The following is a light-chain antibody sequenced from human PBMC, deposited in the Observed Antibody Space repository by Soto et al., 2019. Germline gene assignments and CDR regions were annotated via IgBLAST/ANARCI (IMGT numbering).Light chain of an antibody. Sequence: NFMLTQPHSVSESPGKTVTISCTGSSGNFGSSYVQWLQQRPGSAPTTIIFEDNQRPSEVPDRFSGSIDRSSNSASLTISGLKTEDEADYFCQSYDSTYVVFGGGTKLTVL. J-gene: IGLJ2*01. CDR2: EDN. V-gene: IGLV6-57*02. CDR3: QSYDSTYVV. CDR1: SGNFGSSY.